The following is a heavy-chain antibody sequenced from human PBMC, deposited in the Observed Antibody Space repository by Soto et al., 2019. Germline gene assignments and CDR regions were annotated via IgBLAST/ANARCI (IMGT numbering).Heavy chain of an antibody. V-gene: IGHV3-74*01. J-gene: IGHJ3*02. CDR2: INSDGSST. CDR3: AHLPITTDAFDI. Sequence: GGLRPSCAAPVFTFIRSWMHWVSQATGKGLVWVSRINSDGSSTSYADSVKGRFTISRDNAKNTLYLQMNSLRAEDTAVYYCAHLPITTDAFDIWGQGTTVTVSS. D-gene: IGHD1-1*01. CDR1: VFTFIRSW.